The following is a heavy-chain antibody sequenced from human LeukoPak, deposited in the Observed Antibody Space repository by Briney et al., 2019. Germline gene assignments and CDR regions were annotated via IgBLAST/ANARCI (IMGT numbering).Heavy chain of an antibody. CDR1: GGTFRN. J-gene: IGHJ4*02. V-gene: IGHV1-69*13. CDR3: ARQWPKSSGYYLFDY. CDR2: IIPIFGTA. Sequence: SVKVSCKTSGGTFRNINWVRQAPGQGLEWMGGIIPIFGTANYAQKFQGRVTITADESTSTAYMELRGLTSEDTAVYYCARQWPKSSGYYLFDYWGQGTLVTVSS. D-gene: IGHD3-22*01.